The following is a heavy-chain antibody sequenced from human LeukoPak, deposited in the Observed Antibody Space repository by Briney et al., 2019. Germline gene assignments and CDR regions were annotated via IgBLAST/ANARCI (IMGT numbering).Heavy chain of an antibody. Sequence: PSETLSLTCTVSGGSISSYYWSWIRQPPGKGLEWIGYIYYSGSTNYNPSLKSRVTISVDTSRNQSSLKLNSVTAADTAVYYCARGQRGYPYWGQGTLVTVSS. CDR3: ARGQRGYPY. CDR1: GGSISSYY. J-gene: IGHJ4*02. V-gene: IGHV4-59*01. CDR2: IYYSGST. D-gene: IGHD5-18*01.